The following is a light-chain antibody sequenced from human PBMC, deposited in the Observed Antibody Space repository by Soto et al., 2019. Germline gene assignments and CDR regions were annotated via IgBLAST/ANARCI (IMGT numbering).Light chain of an antibody. CDR1: QSVSSSY. V-gene: IGKV3-20*01. Sequence: EIVLTQSPGTLSLSPGERATLSCRASQSVSSSYLAWYQQKPGQAPRLLIYDASSRATGITDRFSGSGSGTDFTFTISRLEPEDFAVYYCQQYSSSPLTFGGGTKVEIK. J-gene: IGKJ4*01. CDR3: QQYSSSPLT. CDR2: DAS.